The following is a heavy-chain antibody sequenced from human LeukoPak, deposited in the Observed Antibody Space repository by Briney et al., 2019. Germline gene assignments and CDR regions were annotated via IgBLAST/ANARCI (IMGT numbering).Heavy chain of an antibody. D-gene: IGHD2-15*01. V-gene: IGHV4-39*07. CDR3: ARESSVTATY. CDR2: IYYTGDT. Sequence: SETLSLTCTVSGDSVTNTRYYRGWIRQPPGKGLEWIGTIYYTGDTYYNPSLKSRVTISVDTSNDQFSLELTSVTAADTAVYYCARESSVTATYWGQGTLVIVSS. J-gene: IGHJ4*02. CDR1: GDSVTNTRYY.